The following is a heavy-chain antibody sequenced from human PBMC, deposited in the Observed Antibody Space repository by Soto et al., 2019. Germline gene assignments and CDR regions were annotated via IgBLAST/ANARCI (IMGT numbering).Heavy chain of an antibody. D-gene: IGHD2-15*01. CDR1: GFTFSSSA. CDR2: IVVGSGKT. V-gene: IGHV1-58*01. Sequence: ASVKVSCKASGFTFSSSAVQWVRQARGQRLEWIGWIVVGSGKTNYARKFQERVTITRDMSTSTAYMELSSLRSEDTAVYYCAGRYCSGGSCYNYYGMDVWGQGTTVTVSS. J-gene: IGHJ6*02. CDR3: AGRYCSGGSCYNYYGMDV.